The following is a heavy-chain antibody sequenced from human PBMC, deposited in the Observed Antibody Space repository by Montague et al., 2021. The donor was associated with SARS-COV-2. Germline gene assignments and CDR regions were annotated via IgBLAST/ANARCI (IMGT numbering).Heavy chain of an antibody. CDR3: ARMPYDILTGSGYYGMDV. V-gene: IGHV2-70*01. CDR1: GFSLSTSGMC. D-gene: IGHD3-9*01. J-gene: IGHJ6*02. Sequence: PALVKPTQTLTLTCTFSGFSLSTSGMCVSWIRQPPGKALEWLAPIDWDDDKYYSTSLKTRLTIAKDTSKNQVVLTITNMDPVDTATYYCARMPYDILTGSGYYGMDVWGQGTTVTVSS. CDR2: IDWDDDK.